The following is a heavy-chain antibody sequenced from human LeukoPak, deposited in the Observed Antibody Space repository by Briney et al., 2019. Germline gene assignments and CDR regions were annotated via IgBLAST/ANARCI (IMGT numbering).Heavy chain of an antibody. CDR2: ISSSGSTI. D-gene: IGHD6-19*01. CDR3: ARAEYSSGDDY. Sequence: GGPLRLSCAASGFTFSDYYMSWLRQAPGKGLEWVSYISSSGSTIYYADPVKGRFTISRDNAKNSLYLQMNSLRAEATAVYYCARAEYSSGDDYWGQGTLVTVSS. V-gene: IGHV3-11*01. CDR1: GFTFSDYY. J-gene: IGHJ4*02.